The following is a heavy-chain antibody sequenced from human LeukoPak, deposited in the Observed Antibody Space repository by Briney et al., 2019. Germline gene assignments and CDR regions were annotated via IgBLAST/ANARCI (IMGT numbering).Heavy chain of an antibody. Sequence: GGSLRLSCTASGFTFSRYWMSWVRQAPGKGLEWVANIKQDGSDKYYVYSVKGRFTVSRDNAKNSLYLQMNSLRADDTAVYFCARIGYSSSSIDYWGQGTLVTVSS. D-gene: IGHD6-6*01. J-gene: IGHJ4*02. CDR3: ARIGYSSSSIDY. V-gene: IGHV3-7*01. CDR2: IKQDGSDK. CDR1: GFTFSRYW.